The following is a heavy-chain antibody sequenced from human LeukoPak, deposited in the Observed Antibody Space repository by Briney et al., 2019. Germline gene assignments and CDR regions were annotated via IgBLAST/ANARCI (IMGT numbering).Heavy chain of an antibody. V-gene: IGHV4-34*01. CDR3: ARRWFGEFLDY. CDR2: INHSGST. D-gene: IGHD3-10*01. J-gene: IGHJ4*02. CDR1: GGSFSGYY. Sequence: SETLSLTCAVYGGSFSGYYWSWIRQPPGKGLEWIGEINHSGSTNYNPSLKSRVTISVHTSKNQFSLKLSSVTAADTAVYYCARRWFGEFLDYWGQGTLVTVSS.